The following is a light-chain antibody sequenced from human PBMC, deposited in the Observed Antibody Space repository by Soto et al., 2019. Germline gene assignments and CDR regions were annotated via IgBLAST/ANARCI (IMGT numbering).Light chain of an antibody. CDR1: QTITGSY. CDR2: GAS. Sequence: EIVLTQSPGIMSLSSGERATLSCRASQTITGSYLAWYQQKPGQAPRLLIYGASGRATGIPDRFSGSGSGTEFTLTISRVEPEDCAVYYCQQYGSSPRTFGQGTKVEIK. CDR3: QQYGSSPRT. J-gene: IGKJ1*01. V-gene: IGKV3-20*01.